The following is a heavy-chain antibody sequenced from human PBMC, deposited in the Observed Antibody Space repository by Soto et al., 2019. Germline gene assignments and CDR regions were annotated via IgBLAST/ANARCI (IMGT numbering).Heavy chain of an antibody. V-gene: IGHV3-7*01. Sequence: EVQLVESGGGLVQPGGSLRLSCVVSGFTFNTYGMTWIRQAPGKGLEWVANINEDGNKQNYVDSVRGRFTISRDNAKTSLYLQMNSLRVEDTAVYYCATRAGAPADWGQGTLVTVSS. CDR3: ATRAGAPAD. D-gene: IGHD6-25*01. J-gene: IGHJ4*02. CDR2: INEDGNKQ. CDR1: GFTFNTYG.